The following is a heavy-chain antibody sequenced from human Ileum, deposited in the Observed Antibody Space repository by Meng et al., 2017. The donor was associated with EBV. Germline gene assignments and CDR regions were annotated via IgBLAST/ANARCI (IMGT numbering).Heavy chain of an antibody. J-gene: IGHJ4*02. D-gene: IGHD6-13*01. Sequence: VALGKSGFELKKPGASVKVSCKDSGYTFPRNAINWVRQAPGQGLEWMGWISTNTGNPTYAQGFAGRFVFSLDTSVSTAYLQISGLKAEDTAIYYCARDSGYTRSWSGDYWGQGTLVTVSS. CDR3: ARDSGYTRSWSGDY. V-gene: IGHV7-4-1*02. CDR1: GYTFPRNA. CDR2: ISTNTGNP.